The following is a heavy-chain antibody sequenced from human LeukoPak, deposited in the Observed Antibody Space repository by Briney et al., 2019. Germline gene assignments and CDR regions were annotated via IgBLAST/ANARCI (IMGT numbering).Heavy chain of an antibody. CDR2: IYYSGST. V-gene: IGHV4-59*08. CDR1: GGSISSYY. J-gene: IGHJ5*02. D-gene: IGHD5-12*01. Sequence: SETLSLTCTVSGGSISSYYWSWIRQPPGKGLEWIGYIYYSGSTNYNPSLKSRVTISVDASKNQFSLKLSSVTAADTAVYYCARGLPGWFDPWGQGTLVTVSS. CDR3: ARGLPGWFDP.